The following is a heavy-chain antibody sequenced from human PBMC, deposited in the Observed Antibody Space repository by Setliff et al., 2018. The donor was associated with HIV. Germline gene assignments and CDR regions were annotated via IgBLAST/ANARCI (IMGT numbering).Heavy chain of an antibody. CDR1: GGSISSHY. Sequence: LSLTCTVSGGSISSHYWSWIRQPPGKGLEWIGYIYYSRITNYNPSLESRVTISLDTSKNQFSLKLSSVTAADTAVYYCARLQLKVTTWYFDLWGRGTLVTVSS. D-gene: IGHD4-17*01. V-gene: IGHV4-59*08. CDR3: ARLQLKVTTWYFDL. CDR2: IYYSRIT. J-gene: IGHJ2*01.